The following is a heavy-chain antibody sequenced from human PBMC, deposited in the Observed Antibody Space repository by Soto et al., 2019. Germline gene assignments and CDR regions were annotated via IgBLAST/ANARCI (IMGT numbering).Heavy chain of an antibody. CDR2: IYYSGST. CDR1: GGSIRSYY. J-gene: IGHJ6*02. CDR3: ARGGRRSPVMDV. Sequence: SGTLALTCIVSGGSIRSYYWSWIRQPPGKRLEWIGHIYYSGSTNYNPSLKSRVTISVDTSKNQFSLKLISVTAADTAVYYCARGGRRSPVMDVWGQGTTVTVSS. V-gene: IGHV4-59*12.